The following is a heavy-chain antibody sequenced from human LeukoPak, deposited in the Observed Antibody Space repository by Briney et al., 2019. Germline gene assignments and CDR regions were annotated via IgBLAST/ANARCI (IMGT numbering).Heavy chain of an antibody. J-gene: IGHJ5*02. CDR1: GVTFDDYA. CDR2: ISGDGGST. V-gene: IGHV3-43*02. CDR3: APGWFGHRTQPLNWFDP. Sequence: GGSLRLSCAASGVTFDDYAMHWVRQAPGRGLEWVSLISGDGGSTYYADSVKGRFTISRDNSKNSLYLQMNSLRTEDTALYYCAPGWFGHRTQPLNWFDPCGQGTLVTVSS. D-gene: IGHD3-10*01.